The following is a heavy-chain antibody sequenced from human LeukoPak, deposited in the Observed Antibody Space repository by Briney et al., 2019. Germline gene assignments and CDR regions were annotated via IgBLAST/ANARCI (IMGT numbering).Heavy chain of an antibody. J-gene: IGHJ4*02. D-gene: IGHD4-17*01. CDR1: GFTFSDYY. CDR3: ARVTLYAESALDY. Sequence: GGSLRLSCAASGFTFSDYYMSWIRQAPGKGLEWVSYISGSSSYTIYADSVKGRFTISRDNAKNSLYLQTNSLRAEDTAVYYCARVTLYAESALDYWGQGTLVTVSS. V-gene: IGHV3-11*06. CDR2: ISGSSSYT.